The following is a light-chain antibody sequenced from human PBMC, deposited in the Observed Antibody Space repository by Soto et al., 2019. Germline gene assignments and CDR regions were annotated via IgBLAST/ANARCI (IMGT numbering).Light chain of an antibody. CDR2: GAS. V-gene: IGKV3-20*01. Sequence: EIVLTQSPGTLSLSPGERATLSCRASQSVSSSYLAWYQQKPGQAPRLLIYGASSRATGIPDRFSGSGSGTDFTLTISRLEPEDFAVYYCQQYGSSPQRTFGQGTKGDIK. J-gene: IGKJ1*01. CDR1: QSVSSSY. CDR3: QQYGSSPQRT.